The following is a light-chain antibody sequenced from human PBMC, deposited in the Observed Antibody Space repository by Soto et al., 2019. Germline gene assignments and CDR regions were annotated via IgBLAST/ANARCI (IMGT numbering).Light chain of an antibody. V-gene: IGKV3-20*01. J-gene: IGKJ1*01. Sequence: EIVLTQSPGTLALSLGEGATLSCRASQTVNRNYLAWYHQKPGQPPRLLIYGVSNRANGAPDRFSGGGSGTEFTHTIVSLEPDDFGTYCCQQYIDSPRTFGQGTRVEVK. CDR2: GVS. CDR1: QTVNRNY. CDR3: QQYIDSPRT.